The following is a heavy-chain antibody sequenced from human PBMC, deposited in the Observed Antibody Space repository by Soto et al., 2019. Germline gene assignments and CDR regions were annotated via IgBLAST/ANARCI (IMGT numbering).Heavy chain of an antibody. V-gene: IGHV3-21*01. Sequence: PGGSLRLSCAASGFTLSSYSMNWVRQAPGKGLEWVSSISSSSSYIYYADSVKGRSTISRDNAKNSLYLQMNSLRAEDTAVYYCARSVAVAVQYFQHWGQGTLVTVSS. CDR1: GFTLSSYS. D-gene: IGHD6-19*01. CDR2: ISSSSSYI. J-gene: IGHJ1*01. CDR3: ARSVAVAVQYFQH.